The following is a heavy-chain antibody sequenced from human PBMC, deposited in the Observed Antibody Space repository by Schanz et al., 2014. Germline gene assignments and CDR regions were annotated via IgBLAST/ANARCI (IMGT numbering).Heavy chain of an antibody. CDR2: IGGSDGNT. V-gene: IGHV1-18*01. J-gene: IGHJ5*02. CDR1: GYTFTRSG. D-gene: IGHD3-10*01. Sequence: QVQLVQSGGEVKTPGASVKVSCKASGYTFTRSGISWVRQAPGQGLEWMGWIGGSDGNTNFAQKFQGRVTMTTDKSTSTAYMELSSLRSEDTAVYYCARERGVRGGGVWKVNWFDPWGQGTLVTVSS. CDR3: ARERGVRGGGVWKVNWFDP.